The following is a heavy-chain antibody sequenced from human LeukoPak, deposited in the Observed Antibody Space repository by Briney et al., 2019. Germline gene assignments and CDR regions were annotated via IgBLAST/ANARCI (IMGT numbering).Heavy chain of an antibody. D-gene: IGHD2-2*02. CDR3: ARVEYQLLYRSPYSSSSGMFDY. J-gene: IGHJ4*02. CDR2: INPSGGST. Sequence: ASVKVSCKASGYTFTSYYMHWVRQAPGQGLEWMGIINPSGGSTSYAQKFQGRVTMTRDTSTSTVYMELSSLRYEDTAVYYCARVEYQLLYRSPYSSSSGMFDYWGQGTLVTVSS. V-gene: IGHV1-46*03. CDR1: GYTFTSYY.